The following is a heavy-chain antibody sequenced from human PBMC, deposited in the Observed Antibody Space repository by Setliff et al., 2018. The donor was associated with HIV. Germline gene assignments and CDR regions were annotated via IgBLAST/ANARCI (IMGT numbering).Heavy chain of an antibody. J-gene: IGHJ4*02. CDR3: ARAGGLRMDRGVVSDY. D-gene: IGHD3-10*01. V-gene: IGHV1-2*06. CDR1: GYKFTGHH. Sequence: ASVKVSCKASGYKFTGHHIQWMRQAPGQGLEWMGRINPNMGDTQYAQKFQGRIIMTRDTSISTAYMELSGLISEDAAVYYCARAGGLRMDRGVVSDYWGQGTLVTVSS. CDR2: INPNMGDT.